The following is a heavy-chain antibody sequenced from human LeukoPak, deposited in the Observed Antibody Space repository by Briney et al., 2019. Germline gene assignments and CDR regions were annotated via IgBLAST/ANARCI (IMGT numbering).Heavy chain of an antibody. Sequence: SETLSLTCTVSGGSFSSGSYYWSWIRQPAGKGLEWIGRIYTSGSTNYNPSLKSRVTISVDTSKNQFSLKLSSVTAADTAVYYCAREFFSSGWYGKMDVWGQGTTVTVSS. CDR2: IYTSGST. V-gene: IGHV4-61*02. D-gene: IGHD6-19*01. J-gene: IGHJ6*02. CDR1: GGSFSSGSYY. CDR3: AREFFSSGWYGKMDV.